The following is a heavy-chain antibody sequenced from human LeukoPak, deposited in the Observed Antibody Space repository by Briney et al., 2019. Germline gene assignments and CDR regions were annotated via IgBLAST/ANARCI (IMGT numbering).Heavy chain of an antibody. CDR3: AGDFRYYYYYMDV. V-gene: IGHV1-2*02. CDR1: GYTFTGYY. J-gene: IGHJ6*03. CDR2: INPNSGGT. Sequence: AASVKVSCKASGYTFTGYYMHWVRQAPGQGLEWMGWINPNSGGTNYAQKFQGRVTITADESTSTAYMELSSLRSEDTAVYYCAGDFRYYYYYMDVWGKGTTVTVSS.